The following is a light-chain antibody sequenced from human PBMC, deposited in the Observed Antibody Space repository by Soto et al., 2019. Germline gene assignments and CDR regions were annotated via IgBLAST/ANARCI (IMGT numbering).Light chain of an antibody. CDR1: SGSVSTSYY. V-gene: IGLV8-61*01. CDR2: NTN. Sequence: QAVVTQEPSLSVSPGGTVTLTCGLSSGSVSTSYYPSWYQQTPGQAPRTLIYNTNSRSSGVPDRFSGSILGNKAALTITGAQAYDESDYYCVLYMGSGSVVFGGGTKVTVL. J-gene: IGLJ2*01. CDR3: VLYMGSGSVV.